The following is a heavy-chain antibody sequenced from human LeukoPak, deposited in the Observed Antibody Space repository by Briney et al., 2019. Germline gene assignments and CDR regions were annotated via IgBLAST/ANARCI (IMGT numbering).Heavy chain of an antibody. CDR3: ARHPPGDWRRPPVAPFDY. Sequence: GESLKISCQASGYRFPSHWIGWVRQMPGKGLEWMGIIYPDDSDTRYSPSFQGQVTISADKSINTAYLQWSSLKASDTAIYYCARHPPGDWRRPPVAPFDYWGQGTLVTVSS. CDR1: GYRFPSHW. J-gene: IGHJ4*02. D-gene: IGHD7-27*01. CDR2: IYPDDSDT. V-gene: IGHV5-51*01.